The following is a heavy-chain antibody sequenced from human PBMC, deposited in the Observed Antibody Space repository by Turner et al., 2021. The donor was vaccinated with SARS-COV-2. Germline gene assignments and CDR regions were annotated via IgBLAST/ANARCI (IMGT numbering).Heavy chain of an antibody. Sequence: QVLLVESGGGVVQPGRSLRPSCAASGFTFSGYAMDWVRQTPGKGLEWVAVISFDGTNKFYTDTVKDRFTIDRDNSKNTLNLQMNSLRTEDTAVYYCATNSPTNAFDIWGQGTMVTVSS. CDR1: GFTFSGYA. CDR2: ISFDGTNK. D-gene: IGHD1-1*01. V-gene: IGHV3-30*03. J-gene: IGHJ3*02. CDR3: ATNSPTNAFDI.